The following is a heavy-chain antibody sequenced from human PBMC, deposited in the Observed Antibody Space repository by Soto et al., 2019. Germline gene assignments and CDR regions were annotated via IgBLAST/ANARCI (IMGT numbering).Heavy chain of an antibody. V-gene: IGHV1-69*13. J-gene: IGHJ4*02. Sequence: SVTGSCKASRGTFSSYAMRWVRQAPEQGLEWMGGIIPIFGTANYAQKFQGRVTITADESTSTAYMELSSLRSEATAVYYCARSYDILTGYYTFDYWGQGTLVTVSS. CDR2: IIPIFGTA. CDR1: RGTFSSYA. D-gene: IGHD3-9*01. CDR3: ARSYDILTGYYTFDY.